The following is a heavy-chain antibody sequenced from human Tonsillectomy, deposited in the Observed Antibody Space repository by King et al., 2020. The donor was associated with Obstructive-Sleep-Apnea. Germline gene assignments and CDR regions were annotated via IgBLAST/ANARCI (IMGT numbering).Heavy chain of an antibody. D-gene: IGHD3-9*01. CDR1: GYTFSTYG. CDR3: ARSGNYDVLTGYYVPFDY. V-gene: IGHV1-18*01. CDR2: ISPYNGNT. Sequence: QLVQSGAEVKKPGASVKVSCKASGYTFSTYGISWVRQAPGQGLEWMGWISPYNGNTNYAQRIQGRLTMTTDTSTSTAHMELRSLRSDDTAVYYCARSGNYDVLTGYYVPFDYWGQGILVTVSS. J-gene: IGHJ4*02.